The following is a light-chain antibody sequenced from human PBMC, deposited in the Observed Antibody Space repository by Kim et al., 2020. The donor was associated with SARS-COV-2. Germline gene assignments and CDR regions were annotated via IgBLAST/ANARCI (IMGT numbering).Light chain of an antibody. CDR1: YSDVGGYNY. J-gene: IGLJ2*01. CDR2: DVT. Sequence: QSALTQPDSVSGSPGQSITISCTGTYSDVGGYNYVSWYQQHTGKAPKLIIYDVTNRPSGVSNRFSGSKSGKTDSLTISDLQAEDEADYYCSSYTTTTTDVLLGGGTQRTVL. CDR3: SSYTTTTTDVL. V-gene: IGLV2-14*03.